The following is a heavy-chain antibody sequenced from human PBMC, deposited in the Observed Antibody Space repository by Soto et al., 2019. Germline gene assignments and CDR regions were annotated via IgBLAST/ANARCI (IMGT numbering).Heavy chain of an antibody. D-gene: IGHD2-2*01. CDR2: ISDTGSSH. V-gene: IGHV3-30*18. Sequence: PGGALRLSCVGSGFTFRSYGIHWVRQAPGKGLECVAVISDTGSSHYYAASVEGRFTISRENSKNTLSLHMDRLRVEDTAVYYCAKDRGGDCPDNSCYFGADYWGQGTPVTVSS. CDR1: GFTFRSYG. CDR3: AKDRGGDCPDNSCYFGADY. J-gene: IGHJ4*02.